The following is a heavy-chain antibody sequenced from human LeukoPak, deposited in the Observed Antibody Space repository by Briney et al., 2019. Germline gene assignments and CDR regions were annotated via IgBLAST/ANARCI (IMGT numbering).Heavy chain of an antibody. J-gene: IGHJ3*02. CDR2: INPNSGGT. D-gene: IGHD3-9*01. Sequence: GASVKVSCKASGYTFTGYYMHWVRQAPGQGLEWMGWINPNSGGTNYAQKFQGRVTMTRDTSISTAYMELSRLRSDDTAVYYCAREVFDWLLTDAFDIWGQGTMVTVSS. V-gene: IGHV1-2*02. CDR1: GYTFTGYY. CDR3: AREVFDWLLTDAFDI.